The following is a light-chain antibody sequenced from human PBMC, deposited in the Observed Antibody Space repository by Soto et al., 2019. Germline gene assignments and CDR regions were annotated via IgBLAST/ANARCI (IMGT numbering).Light chain of an antibody. V-gene: IGLV8-61*01. CDR3: VLYMGSGISV. Sequence: QAVVTQEPSFSVSPGRTVTLTCGLSSGSVSTSYYPSWYQQTPGQAPGTLIYSTNTRSSGVPYRFSGSILGNKAALTITGAQADDESDYYCVLYMGSGISVFGGGTQLTVL. J-gene: IGLJ3*02. CDR1: SGSVSTSYY. CDR2: STN.